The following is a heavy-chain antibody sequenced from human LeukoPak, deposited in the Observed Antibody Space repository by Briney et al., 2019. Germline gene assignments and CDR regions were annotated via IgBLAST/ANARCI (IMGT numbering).Heavy chain of an antibody. CDR3: ARSMVRGVSDY. CDR1: GFTFSSYL. Sequence: GGSLRLSCAASGFTFSSYLMHWVRHAPGKGRVWVSRINSDGSSTSYADSVKGRFTISRDNAKNTLYLQMNSLRAEDTAVYYCARSMVRGVSDYWGQGTLVTVSS. V-gene: IGHV3-74*01. J-gene: IGHJ4*02. CDR2: INSDGSST. D-gene: IGHD3-10*01.